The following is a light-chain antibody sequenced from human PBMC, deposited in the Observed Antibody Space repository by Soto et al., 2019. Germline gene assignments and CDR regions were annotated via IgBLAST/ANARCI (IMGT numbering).Light chain of an antibody. Sequence: EIVMTQSPATLSVSPGERATLSCRASQSISTELAWYQQKPGQPPRLLIYSASTRATGVPARFTGSGSGSXXXXXXXXXXXXDFAVYYCQQGHNWPLTFGQGTRLEI. J-gene: IGKJ2*01. CDR2: SAS. CDR1: QSISTE. V-gene: IGKV3-15*01. CDR3: QQGHNWPLT.